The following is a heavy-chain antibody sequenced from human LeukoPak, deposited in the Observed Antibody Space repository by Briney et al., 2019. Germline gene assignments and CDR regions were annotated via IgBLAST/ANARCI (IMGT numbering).Heavy chain of an antibody. Sequence: TLSLTXTVSGGSISSGDYYWSWIRQPPGKGLEWIGYIYYSGSTYYNPSLKSRVTISVDTSKNQFSLKLSSVTAADTAVYYCAREGPAFLVRGVRTLDPWGQGTLVTVSS. D-gene: IGHD3-10*01. J-gene: IGHJ5*02. V-gene: IGHV4-30-4*08. CDR2: IYYSGST. CDR1: GGSISSGDYY. CDR3: AREGPAFLVRGVRTLDP.